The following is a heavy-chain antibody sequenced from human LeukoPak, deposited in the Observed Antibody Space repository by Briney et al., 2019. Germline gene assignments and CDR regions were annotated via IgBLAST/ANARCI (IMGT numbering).Heavy chain of an antibody. Sequence: GGSLRLSCAASGLTVSSNCMSWVRQAPGKGLEWVSFIYSGGDTYYADSVKGRFTISRDNSKNTFHLQMNSLRAEDTAVYYCARESGGYSGYDRIYYYYYMDVWGKGTTVTISS. CDR2: IYSGGDT. V-gene: IGHV3-53*01. J-gene: IGHJ6*03. CDR3: ARESGGYSGYDRIYYYYYMDV. D-gene: IGHD5-12*01. CDR1: GLTVSSNC.